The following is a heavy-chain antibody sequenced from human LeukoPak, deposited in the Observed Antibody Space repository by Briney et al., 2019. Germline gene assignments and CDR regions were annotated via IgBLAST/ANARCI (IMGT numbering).Heavy chain of an antibody. D-gene: IGHD6-19*01. V-gene: IGHV3-66*01. Sequence: GGSLRLSCAASGFSFSSFTMNWVRQAPGKGLEWASIIYSGGTTYYADSVKGRFTISRDNSKNTLYLQMNSLRAEDTAVYYCAKDQKAKYSSGWIDYWGQGTLVTVSS. CDR1: GFSFSSFT. J-gene: IGHJ4*02. CDR2: IYSGGTT. CDR3: AKDQKAKYSSGWIDY.